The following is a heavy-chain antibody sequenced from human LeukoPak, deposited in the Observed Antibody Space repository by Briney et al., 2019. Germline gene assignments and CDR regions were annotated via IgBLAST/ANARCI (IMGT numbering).Heavy chain of an antibody. Sequence: GSAVKVSCTASGYTFTGYYMHWVRQAPGQGLEWMGWVNPNSGGRNYAQQFQGRVTMTRDPSISTAYLELSRLRSDNTAVYYCARSPREYSSSWYPPFDYGGQGTLVTVS. V-gene: IGHV1-2*02. D-gene: IGHD6-13*01. J-gene: IGHJ4*02. CDR1: GYTFTGYY. CDR3: ARSPREYSSSWYPPFDY. CDR2: VNPNSGGR.